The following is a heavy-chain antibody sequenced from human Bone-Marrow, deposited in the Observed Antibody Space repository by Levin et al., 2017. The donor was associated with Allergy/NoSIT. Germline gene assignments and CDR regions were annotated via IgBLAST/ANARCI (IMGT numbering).Heavy chain of an antibody. D-gene: IGHD3-22*01. CDR1: GFIFSNYA. V-gene: IGHV3-23*01. Sequence: GESLKISCAASGFIFSNYAMNLVRQAPGKGLEWVSQISGSGGNTHYADSVKGRFTFSRDNSKNTLYLQMNSLRAEDTAVYYCAGYDTSAYHSPFDYWGQGTLVTVSS. CDR2: ISGSGGNT. J-gene: IGHJ4*02. CDR3: AGYDTSAYHSPFDY.